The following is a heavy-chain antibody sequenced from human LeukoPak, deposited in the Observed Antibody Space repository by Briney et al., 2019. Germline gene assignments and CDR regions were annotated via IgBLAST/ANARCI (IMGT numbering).Heavy chain of an antibody. CDR1: GFTFGAYY. CDR2: ISGSVSTI. V-gene: IGHV3-11*01. Sequence: KPGGSLRLSCAASGFTFGAYYMSWIRQAPGKGLEWVSYISGSVSTIYYADSVKGRFTVSRDNAKNSLYLQMNSLRAEDTAVYYCARDPVGGSYYLPYYFDYWGQGTLVTVSS. D-gene: IGHD1-26*01. CDR3: ARDPVGGSYYLPYYFDY. J-gene: IGHJ4*02.